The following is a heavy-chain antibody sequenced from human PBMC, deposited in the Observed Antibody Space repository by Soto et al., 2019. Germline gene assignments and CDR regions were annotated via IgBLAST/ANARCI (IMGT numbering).Heavy chain of an antibody. D-gene: IGHD3-10*01. V-gene: IGHV1-2*02. Sequence: ASVKVSCKASGYTFSGHYIHWVRQAPGQGPEWMGEIGPASGDTRYAQKFQGRVTMTRDTSITTVYMQLNNLSPDDTAVYYCGRGRSGQLVVFYWGQGTPVTVSS. J-gene: IGHJ4*02. CDR1: GYTFSGHY. CDR3: GRGRSGQLVVFY. CDR2: IGPASGDT.